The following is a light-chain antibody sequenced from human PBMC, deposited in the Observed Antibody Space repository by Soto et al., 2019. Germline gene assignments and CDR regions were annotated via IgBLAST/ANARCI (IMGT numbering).Light chain of an antibody. V-gene: IGKV2-30*02. CDR3: MQGKHWPYT. CDR1: QSLVHSDGNTH. Sequence: DVVMTQSPLSLPVTLGQPASISCRSTQSLVHSDGNTHLNWFQQRPGQSPRRLICKVSNRDSGVPDRFGGSASGTDFTLKISRVEAEDVGVYYCMQGKHWPYTFGQGTKLEIK. CDR2: KVS. J-gene: IGKJ2*01.